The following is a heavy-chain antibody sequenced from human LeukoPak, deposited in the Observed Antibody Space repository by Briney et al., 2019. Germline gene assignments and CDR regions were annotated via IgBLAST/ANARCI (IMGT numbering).Heavy chain of an antibody. CDR1: GFTVNSNY. V-gene: IGHV3-66*01. Sequence: GGSLRLSCAASGFTVNSNYMSWVRQAPGKGLEWVSIIYSGGSTYYTDSVRGRFIISRDISKNTLYLQMNSLRAEDTAVYYCARVGDCGRASCYAIDYWGQGTLVTVSS. CDR2: IYSGGST. D-gene: IGHD2-2*01. J-gene: IGHJ4*02. CDR3: ARVGDCGRASCYAIDY.